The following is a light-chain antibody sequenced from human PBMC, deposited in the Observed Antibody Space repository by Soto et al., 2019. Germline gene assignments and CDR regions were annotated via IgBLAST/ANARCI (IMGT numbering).Light chain of an antibody. Sequence: QPVLTQPASVSGSPGQSITISCTGTSSDVGGYNYVSWYQQHPGKAPKLMIYEVTNRPSGVSNRFSASKSGNTASLTISGLQAEDEADYYCSSYTSSSTLVVFGGGTKLTVL. CDR1: SSDVGGYNY. J-gene: IGLJ2*01. CDR2: EVT. V-gene: IGLV2-14*01. CDR3: SSYTSSSTLVV.